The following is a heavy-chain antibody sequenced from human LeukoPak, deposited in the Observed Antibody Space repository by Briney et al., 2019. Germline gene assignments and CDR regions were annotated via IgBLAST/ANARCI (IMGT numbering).Heavy chain of an antibody. J-gene: IGHJ4*02. CDR2: ISYDGSNK. Sequence: GGSLRLSCAASGFPFSSYSMTWVRQAPGKGLEWVAVISYDGSNKYYADSVKGRFTISRDNSKNTLYLQMNSLRAEDTAVYYCARTGYGSGTNYWGQGTLVTVSS. V-gene: IGHV3-30-3*01. CDR3: ARTGYGSGTNY. CDR1: GFPFSSYS. D-gene: IGHD3-10*01.